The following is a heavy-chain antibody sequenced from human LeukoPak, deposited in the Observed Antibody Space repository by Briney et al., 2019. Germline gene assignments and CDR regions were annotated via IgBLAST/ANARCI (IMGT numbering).Heavy chain of an antibody. Sequence: GVSLTLSCTTSGYTFSSYGLHWVRHAPGKGLEWVEDIWNHGRNKYYADSVKGRFTISRDKSKRTLYLQMNSLRVEDTAVYLCGRDLAVGRPSFDSWCQGKLVPVSS. CDR1: GYTFSSYG. D-gene: IGHD3/OR15-3a*01. V-gene: IGHV3-33*01. CDR3: GRDLAVGRPSFDS. J-gene: IGHJ4*02. CDR2: IWNHGRNK.